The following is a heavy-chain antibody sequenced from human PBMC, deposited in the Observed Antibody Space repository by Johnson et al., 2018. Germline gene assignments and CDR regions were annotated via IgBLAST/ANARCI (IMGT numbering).Heavy chain of an antibody. D-gene: IGHD4-17*01. J-gene: IGHJ3*02. CDR2: IKQDGSEQ. V-gene: IGHV3-7*01. Sequence: QLVESGGGLVQPGGSLRXSCAASGFTFSAYWMRWVRQAPGKGLEWGANIKQDGSEQYFGDSVKGRFSSSRDNAKTSLFLQMNRLRAEDTAVYYCATYGDGAFAIWGQGTMVTVSS. CDR1: GFTFSAYW. CDR3: ATYGDGAFAI.